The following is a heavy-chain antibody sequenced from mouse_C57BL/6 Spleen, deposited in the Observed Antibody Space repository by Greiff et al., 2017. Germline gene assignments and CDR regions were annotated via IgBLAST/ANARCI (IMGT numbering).Heavy chain of an antibody. CDR2: INYDGSST. CDR3: AREGNYYGSSYDY. CDR1: GFTFSDYY. D-gene: IGHD1-1*01. Sequence: EVQLQQSEGGLVQPGSSMKLSCTASGFTFSDYYMAWVRQVPEKGLEWVANINYDGSSTYYLDSLKSRFIISRDNAKNILYLQMSSLKSEDTATYYRAREGNYYGSSYDYWGQGTTLTVSS. J-gene: IGHJ2*01. V-gene: IGHV5-16*01.